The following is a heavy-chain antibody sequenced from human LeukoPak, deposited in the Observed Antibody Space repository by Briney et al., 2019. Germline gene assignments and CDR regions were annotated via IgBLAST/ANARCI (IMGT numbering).Heavy chain of an antibody. D-gene: IGHD3-3*01. J-gene: IGHJ5*02. V-gene: IGHV4-61*09. CDR2: IYTSGST. Sequence: SQTLSLTCTVSGGSISSGSYYWSWIRQPAGKGLEWIGHIYTSGSTNYNPSLKSRVTISVDTSKNQFSLKLSSVTAADTAVYYCARDNDFWSAWGQGTLVTVSS. CDR3: ARDNDFWSA. CDR1: GGSISSGSYY.